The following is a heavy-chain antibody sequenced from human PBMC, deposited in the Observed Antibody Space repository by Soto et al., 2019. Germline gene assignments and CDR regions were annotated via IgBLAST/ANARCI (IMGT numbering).Heavy chain of an antibody. Sequence: GASVKVSCKASGYTFTTYDINWVRQAPGQGLGWLGWMDPNSGSTGYAQNFQGRITMTRNISRNTAHMELSGLQSEDTAVYYCARERKFDFWRKGLDVWGQGTTVTVSS. J-gene: IGHJ6*02. CDR3: ARERKFDFWRKGLDV. D-gene: IGHD3-3*01. CDR1: GYTFTTYD. V-gene: IGHV1-8*01. CDR2: MDPNSGST.